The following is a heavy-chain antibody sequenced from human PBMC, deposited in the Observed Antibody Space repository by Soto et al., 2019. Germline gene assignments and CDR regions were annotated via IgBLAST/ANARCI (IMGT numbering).Heavy chain of an antibody. CDR2: IIPIFGTA. Sequence: ASVKVSCKASGGTFSSYAISWVRQAPGQGLEWMGGIIPIFGTANYAQKFQGRVTITADESTSTAYMELSSLRSEDTAVYYCARAVITIFSAGPQYGMDVWGQGTTVTVSS. V-gene: IGHV1-69*13. CDR1: GGTFSSYA. D-gene: IGHD3-3*01. CDR3: ARAVITIFSAGPQYGMDV. J-gene: IGHJ6*02.